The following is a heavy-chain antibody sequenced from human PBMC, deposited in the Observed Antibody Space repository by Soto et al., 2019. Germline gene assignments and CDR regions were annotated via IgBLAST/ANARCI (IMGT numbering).Heavy chain of an antibody. J-gene: IGHJ4*02. CDR3: ARDKITGLFDY. V-gene: IGHV4-34*01. Sequence: QVQLQQWGAGLLKPSETLSLTCAVYGGSFSGYYWTWIRQPPRTGPEWIGEINHRGSTNYNPSLKSRGTISVDTSKNQFSLKLTSVTAADTAVYCGARDKITGLFDYWGQGTLVTVSS. CDR2: INHRGST. D-gene: IGHD2-8*02. CDR1: GGSFSGYY.